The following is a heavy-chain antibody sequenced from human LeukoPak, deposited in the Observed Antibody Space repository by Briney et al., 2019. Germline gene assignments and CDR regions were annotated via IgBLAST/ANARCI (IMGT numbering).Heavy chain of an antibody. CDR3: ARELYDSSGYRRKEIDY. CDR1: GYTVTSYY. D-gene: IGHD3-22*01. CDR2: INPSGGST. Sequence: ASVKVSCKASGYTVTSYYMHWVRQAPGQGLEWMGIINPSGGSTSYAQKFQGRVTMTRDTSTSTVYMELSSLRSEDTAVYYCARELYDSSGYRRKEIDYWGQGTLVTVSS. V-gene: IGHV1-46*01. J-gene: IGHJ4*02.